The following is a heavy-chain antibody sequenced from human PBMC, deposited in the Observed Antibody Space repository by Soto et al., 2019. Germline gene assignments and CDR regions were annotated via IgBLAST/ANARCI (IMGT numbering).Heavy chain of an antibody. CDR2: IYSGGST. D-gene: IGHD4-4*01. J-gene: IGHJ4*02. Sequence: GGSLRLSCAASGFTVSSNYMSWVRQAPGKGLEWVSVIYSGGSTYYADSVKGRFTISRDNSKNTLYLQMNSLRAEDTAVYYCARDCYHDYCKFLGGDYWGQGTLVTVSS. V-gene: IGHV3-66*01. CDR1: GFTVSSNY. CDR3: ARDCYHDYCKFLGGDY.